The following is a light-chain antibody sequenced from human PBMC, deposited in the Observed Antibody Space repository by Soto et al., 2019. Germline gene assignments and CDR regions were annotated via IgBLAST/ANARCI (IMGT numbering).Light chain of an antibody. V-gene: IGKV4-1*01. CDR3: QQYYSLPLT. CDR1: QSVLYSSDNKNY. CDR2: WAS. Sequence: DIVMTQSPDSLAVSLGERATINCKSSQSVLYSSDNKNYLAWYQQKPGQPPKLVISWASTRESGVPDRFSGSGSGTDFTLTISSLQAEDVAVYYCQQYYSLPLTFGGGTKVDIK. J-gene: IGKJ4*01.